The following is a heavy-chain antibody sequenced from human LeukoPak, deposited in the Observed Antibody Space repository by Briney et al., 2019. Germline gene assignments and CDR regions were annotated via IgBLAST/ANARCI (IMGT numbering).Heavy chain of an antibody. Sequence: ASVKVSCKASGYTFSNYAIHWVRQAPGQRFEWMGWINAGNGHTKYSQNFQGRVTITRDSSASTAYMELSSLPSEDTAVYYCARGIWSARTVDYYLDYWGQGTLVTVSS. D-gene: IGHD2-21*01. CDR1: GYTFSNYA. CDR2: INAGNGHT. V-gene: IGHV1-3*01. J-gene: IGHJ4*02. CDR3: ARGIWSARTVDYYLDY.